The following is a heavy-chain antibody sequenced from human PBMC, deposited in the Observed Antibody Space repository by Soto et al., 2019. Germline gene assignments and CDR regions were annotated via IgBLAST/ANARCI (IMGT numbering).Heavy chain of an antibody. CDR2: ISPGDSDT. Sequence: GESLKISCNGSGYSFTSYWIAWVRQMPWRGLEWVGIISPGDSDTRYSPSFQGQVTISVDKSISTAYLQWSSLKASDTAMYYCARHPGHGDGWTQDLSYDYWGQGTLVTVSS. V-gene: IGHV5-51*01. CDR3: ARHPGHGDGWTQDLSYDY. D-gene: IGHD3-10*01. CDR1: GYSFTSYW. J-gene: IGHJ4*02.